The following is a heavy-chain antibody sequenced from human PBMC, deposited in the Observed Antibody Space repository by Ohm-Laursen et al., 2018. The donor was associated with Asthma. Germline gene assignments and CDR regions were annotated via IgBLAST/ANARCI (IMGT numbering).Heavy chain of an antibody. J-gene: IGHJ6*02. CDR3: ARGGLGYCTGDDRCPLYYGMDV. Sequence: GSLRLSCTAAKFTFSNHWMNWVRQAPGKGLEWVANINPDGRETRHVDSVKGRFTISRDNAKDSLSLQMNSLRAEDTAVYYCARGGLGYCTGDDRCPLYYGMDVWGQGTTVTVSS. V-gene: IGHV3-7*01. CDR1: KFTFSNHW. D-gene: IGHD2-8*02. CDR2: INPDGRET.